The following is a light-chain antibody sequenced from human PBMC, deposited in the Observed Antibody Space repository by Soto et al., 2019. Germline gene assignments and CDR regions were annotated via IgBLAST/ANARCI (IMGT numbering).Light chain of an antibody. CDR2: SAS. V-gene: IGKV1-39*01. J-gene: IGKJ4*01. Sequence: DIQMTQSTSSLSASVGDRVTISCRAAQSISTYLNWYQQKPGTAPRLLIYSASSVKTGAPPRFSGSGSGRDFTLTISNLRPEDFATYYCQQTSSTPTFGGGTGGYQ. CDR3: QQTSSTPT. CDR1: QSISTY.